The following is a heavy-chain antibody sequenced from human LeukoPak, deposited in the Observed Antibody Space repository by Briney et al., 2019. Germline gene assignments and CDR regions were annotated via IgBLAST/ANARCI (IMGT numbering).Heavy chain of an antibody. CDR2: ITTDASTI. V-gene: IGHV3-48*02. CDR3: ARSLAENNYEYIWETRRYIPQALDY. D-gene: IGHD3-16*02. J-gene: IGHJ4*02. Sequence: AGGSLGLSCEASGFNFKDYHMNWVRQAPGKGLEWVSYITTDASTIYYAESVKGRFTISRDNAKNALYFQLNSLRDEDTAVYYCARSLAENNYEYIWETRRYIPQALDYWGQGVLVTVSS. CDR1: GFNFKDYH.